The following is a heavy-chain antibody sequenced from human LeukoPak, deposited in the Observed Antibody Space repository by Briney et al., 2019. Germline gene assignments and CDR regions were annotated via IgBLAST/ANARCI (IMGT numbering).Heavy chain of an antibody. D-gene: IGHD1-20*01. V-gene: IGHV3-30*18. CDR2: ISYDGSNK. J-gene: IGHJ4*02. Sequence: PGGSLRLSCAASGFTFSSYGMHWVRQAPGKGLEWVAVISYDGSNKYYADSVKGRFTISRDNSKNTLYLQMNSLRAEDTAVYYCAKAHNWNDQMRFDYWGQGTLVTVSS. CDR1: GFTFSSYG. CDR3: AKAHNWNDQMRFDY.